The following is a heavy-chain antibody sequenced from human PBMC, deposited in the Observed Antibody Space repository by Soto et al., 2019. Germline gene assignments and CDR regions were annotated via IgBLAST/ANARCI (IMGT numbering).Heavy chain of an antibody. D-gene: IGHD6-19*01. CDR2: IYYSGST. J-gene: IGHJ3*02. V-gene: IGHV4-39*01. CDR3: ARHGGIAVAGTRDDDFDT. CDR1: GGSISSSSYY. Sequence: NPSETLSLTCTVSGGSISSSSYYWGWIRQPPGKGLEWIGSIYYSGSTYHNPSLKSRVTISVDTSKNQFSLKLSSVTAADTAVYYCARHGGIAVAGTRDDDFDTWGQGTLVTVS.